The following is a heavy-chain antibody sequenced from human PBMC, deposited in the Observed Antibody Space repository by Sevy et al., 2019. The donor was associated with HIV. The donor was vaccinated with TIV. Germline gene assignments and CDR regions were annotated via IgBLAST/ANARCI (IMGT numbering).Heavy chain of an antibody. V-gene: IGHV3-23*01. D-gene: IGHD2-2*02. CDR1: GFIFSSYA. Sequence: GGSLRLSCAASGFIFSSYAMSWVRQAPGKGLEWVSGISGSGGSTYDADSVMGRFTISRDNSKNTLYLQMNSLRAEDTAVYYCAKVGYCSSTSCYTIYYGMDVWGQGTTVIVSS. J-gene: IGHJ6*02. CDR2: ISGSGGST. CDR3: AKVGYCSSTSCYTIYYGMDV.